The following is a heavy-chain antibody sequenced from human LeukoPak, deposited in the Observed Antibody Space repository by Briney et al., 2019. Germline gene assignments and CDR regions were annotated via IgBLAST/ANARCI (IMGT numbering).Heavy chain of an antibody. D-gene: IGHD6-19*01. CDR3: ARVQTSIAVAGIVWGFDP. CDR1: GGSISSYY. CDR2: FYYSGST. J-gene: IGHJ5*02. Sequence: SETLSLTCTVSGGSISSYYWSWIRQPPGKGLEWVGYFYYSGSTNYNPSLKSRVTISVDTSKNQFSLKPSSVNAADTAVYYCARVQTSIAVAGIVWGFDPWGQGTLVTVSS. V-gene: IGHV4-59*01.